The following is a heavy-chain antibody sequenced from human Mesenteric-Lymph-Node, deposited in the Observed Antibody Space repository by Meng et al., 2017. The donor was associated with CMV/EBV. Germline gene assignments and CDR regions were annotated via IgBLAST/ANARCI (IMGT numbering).Heavy chain of an antibody. CDR2: ITSDVIST. CDR3: TRPGAEYDHFFDS. CDR1: GFTFSSYW. V-gene: IGHV3-74*01. J-gene: IGHJ4*02. Sequence: GESLKISCAASGFTFSSYWMHWVRQAPGEGLVWVSRITSDVISTDYADSVKGRFTISRDNAKNTLYLQMNSLRAEDTAVYYCTRPGAEYDHFFDSWGQGTLVTVSS. D-gene: IGHD3-3*01.